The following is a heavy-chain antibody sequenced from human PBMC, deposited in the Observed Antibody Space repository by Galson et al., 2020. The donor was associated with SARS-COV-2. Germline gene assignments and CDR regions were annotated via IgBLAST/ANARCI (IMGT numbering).Heavy chain of an antibody. CDR3: ARHAGNYGSNTYFDS. CDR2: INSSGST. J-gene: IGHJ4*02. D-gene: IGHD4-17*01. CDR1: GGSFSGYY. Sequence: SETLSLTCAVYGGSFSGYYWSWIRQPPGKGLEWIGEINSSGSTNYNPSLKSRGTISVDTSRNQFSLKLTSVTAADTGLFYCARHAGNYGSNTYFDSWGQGTLVSVSS. V-gene: IGHV4-34*01.